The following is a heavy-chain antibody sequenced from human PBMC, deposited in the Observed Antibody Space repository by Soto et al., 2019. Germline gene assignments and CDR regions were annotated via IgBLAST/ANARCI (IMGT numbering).Heavy chain of an antibody. D-gene: IGHD2-2*01. Sequence: SVKVARKASGGTLRSYAIRWVRQAPGQGLEWMGGIIAIVGTANYAQKFQGRVTITEDETRSTADMELSSLRSEDTAVEYGASNKLVPALYYSYGMDVWGQGTPVTVS. J-gene: IGHJ6*02. CDR3: ASNKLVPALYYSYGMDV. CDR2: IIAIVGTA. V-gene: IGHV1-69*13. CDR1: GGTLRSYA.